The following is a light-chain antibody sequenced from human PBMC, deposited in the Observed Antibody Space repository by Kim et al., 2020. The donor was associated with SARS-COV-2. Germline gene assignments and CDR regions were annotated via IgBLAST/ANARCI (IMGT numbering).Light chain of an antibody. CDR2: GAS. J-gene: IGKJ1*01. Sequence: EIVMTQSPATLSVSPGERATLSCRASESVSSFLAWYQQKPGQAPRLLIYGASNRATGIPARFSGSGSRTEFTLTITSLQSEDFAVYYCQQYIEWPRTFGQGTKVDIK. CDR3: QQYIEWPRT. V-gene: IGKV3-15*01. CDR1: ESVSSF.